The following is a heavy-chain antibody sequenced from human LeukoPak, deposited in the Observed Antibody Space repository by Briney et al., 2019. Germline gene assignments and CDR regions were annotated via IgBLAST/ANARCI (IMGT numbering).Heavy chain of an antibody. CDR1: GFTFSSYA. CDR2: ISGSGGST. J-gene: IGHJ4*02. V-gene: IGHV3-23*01. D-gene: IGHD1-20*01. CDR3: ARAWEYNWSLKGSFDY. Sequence: GGSLRLSCAASGFTFSSYAMSWVRQAPGKGLEWVSAISGSGGSTYYADSVKGRFTISRDNSKNTLYLQMNSLRAEDTAVYYCARAWEYNWSLKGSFDYWGQGTLVTVSS.